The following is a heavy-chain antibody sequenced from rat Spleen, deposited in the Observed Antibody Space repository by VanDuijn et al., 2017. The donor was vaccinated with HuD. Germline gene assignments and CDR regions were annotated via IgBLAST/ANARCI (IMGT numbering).Heavy chain of an antibody. D-gene: IGHD4-3*01. J-gene: IGHJ2*01. CDR2: IWTGGNT. Sequence: QVQLKESGPGLVQPSQTLSLTCTVSGFSLTSYNVHWLRQSTGKGLEWLGLIWTGGNTGYNSALKSRLTFSRDTSKSQVFLKMNRLQTEDIATYYCARDGGVFDYWGQGVMVTVSS. CDR1: GFSLTSYN. V-gene: IGHV2-30*01. CDR3: ARDGGVFDY.